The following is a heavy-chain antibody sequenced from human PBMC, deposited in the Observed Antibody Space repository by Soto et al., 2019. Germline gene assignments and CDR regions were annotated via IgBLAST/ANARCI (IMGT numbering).Heavy chain of an antibody. D-gene: IGHD4-17*01. CDR1: GGTFSSYA. V-gene: IGHV1-69*12. CDR3: ANDYGDYSGVPGGTY. Sequence: QVQLVQSGAEVKKPGSSVKVSCKASGGTFSSYAISWVRQAPGQGLEWMGGIIPIFGTANYAQKFQGRVTITADESTSTAYMELSSVRSEYTAVYYCANDYGDYSGVPGGTYWGQGTLVTVSS. J-gene: IGHJ4*02. CDR2: IIPIFGTA.